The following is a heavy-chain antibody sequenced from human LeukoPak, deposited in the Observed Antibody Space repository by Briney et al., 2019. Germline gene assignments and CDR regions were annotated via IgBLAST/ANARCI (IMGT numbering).Heavy chain of an antibody. CDR1: GFTFSSYS. J-gene: IGHJ4*02. Sequence: PGGSLRLSCVASGFTFSSYSMQWVRQAPGRGLEWVANIKQDGNDKHYVDSVKGRFTISRDNAKNSLYLQMDSLTVEDTAVYYGARGGRGDYWGQGTLVTVSS. CDR3: ARGGRGDY. V-gene: IGHV3-7*05. CDR2: IKQDGNDK.